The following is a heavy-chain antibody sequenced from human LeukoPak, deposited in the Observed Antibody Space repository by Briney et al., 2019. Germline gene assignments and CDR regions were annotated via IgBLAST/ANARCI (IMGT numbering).Heavy chain of an antibody. CDR3: ARSDYGDYYFDY. CDR2: ISAYDGNT. J-gene: IGHJ4*02. CDR1: GYTFTSYG. Sequence: ASVKVSCKASGYTFTSYGISWVRQAPGQGLEWMGWISAYDGNTNYAQKLQGRVTMTTDTSTSTAYIELRSLRSDDTAVYYCARSDYGDYYFDYWGQGTLVTVSS. V-gene: IGHV1-18*01. D-gene: IGHD4-17*01.